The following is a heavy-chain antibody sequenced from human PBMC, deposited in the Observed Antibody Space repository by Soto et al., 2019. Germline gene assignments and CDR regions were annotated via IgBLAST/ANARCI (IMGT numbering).Heavy chain of an antibody. J-gene: IGHJ1*01. CDR2: ISYDGSNK. CDR1: GFTFSSYG. V-gene: IGHV3-30*03. D-gene: IGHD1-26*01. Sequence: QVQLVESGGGVVQPGRSLRLSCAASGFTFSSYGMHWVRQAPGKGLEWVAVISYDGSNKYYADSVKGRFTISRDNSKNTLYLKVTSLRAEDTAVYYCAREVSGRYRARTEYFHHWGQGTLVPLSS. CDR3: AREVSGRYRARTEYFHH.